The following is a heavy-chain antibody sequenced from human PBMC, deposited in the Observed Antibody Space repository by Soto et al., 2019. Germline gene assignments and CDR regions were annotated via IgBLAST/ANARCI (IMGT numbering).Heavy chain of an antibody. V-gene: IGHV4-59*01. D-gene: IGHD1-1*01. Sequence: SETLSLTCTVSGGSIIDYYWNWIRQPPGKGLEWIGYIYYSGSTYYNPSLKSRVTISVDTSKNQFSLKLSSVTAADTAVYYCARDIPGNDNWFDPWGQGTLVTVSS. CDR2: IYYSGST. CDR3: ARDIPGNDNWFDP. CDR1: GGSIIDYY. J-gene: IGHJ5*02.